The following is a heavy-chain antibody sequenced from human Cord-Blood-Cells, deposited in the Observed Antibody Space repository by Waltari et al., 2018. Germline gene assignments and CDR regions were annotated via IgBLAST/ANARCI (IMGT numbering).Heavy chain of an antibody. J-gene: IGHJ4*02. CDR1: GFTVRSNY. D-gene: IGHD6-19*01. CDR3: AREGHSSGWSFDY. V-gene: IGHV3-53*01. CDR2: IYSGGST. Sequence: EVQLVESGGGLIQPGGSLRLSCAASGFTVRSNYMSWVGQAPGKGLAWVSVIYSGGSTYYADSVKGRFTISRDNSKDTLYLQMNSLRAEDTAVYYCAREGHSSGWSFDYWGQGTLVTVSS.